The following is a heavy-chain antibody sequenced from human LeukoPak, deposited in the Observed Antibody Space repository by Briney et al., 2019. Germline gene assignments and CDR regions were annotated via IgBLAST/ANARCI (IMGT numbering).Heavy chain of an antibody. V-gene: IGHV3-48*01. CDR1: GFTFSSYS. J-gene: IGHJ4*02. D-gene: IGHD1-26*01. CDR3: ARGSGSQSLGFDS. Sequence: GGSLRLSCAASGFTFSSYSMNWVRQAPGKGPEWVSYISSSSSPIYYTDSVKGRFTISRDNAKNSLYLQMNSLRAEDTAMYFCARGSGSQSLGFDSWGQGTLVTVSS. CDR2: ISSSSSPI.